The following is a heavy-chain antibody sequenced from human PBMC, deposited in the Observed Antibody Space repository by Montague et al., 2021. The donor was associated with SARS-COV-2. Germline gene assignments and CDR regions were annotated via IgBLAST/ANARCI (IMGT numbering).Heavy chain of an antibody. Sequence: SETLSLTCTVSGGSISSSNYYWDWIRQPPGKGLEWIGSIYDSGSTYYNPSLKSRVTISVDTSKNHFSLKLSSVTAADTAVYYCARRGSTLLPVATTFGGFDIWGQGTRVTVSS. D-gene: IGHD3-10*02. CDR3: ARRGSTLLPVATTFGGFDI. J-gene: IGHJ3*02. V-gene: IGHV4-39*02. CDR1: GGSISSSNYY. CDR2: IYDSGST.